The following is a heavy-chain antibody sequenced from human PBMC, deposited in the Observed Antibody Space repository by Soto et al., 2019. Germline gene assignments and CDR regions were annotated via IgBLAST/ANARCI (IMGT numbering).Heavy chain of an antibody. CDR2: ISSSSSYI. J-gene: IGHJ6*03. D-gene: IGHD4-17*01. CDR3: ARVRFRGDHGRYYYYYMDV. CDR1: GFTFSSYS. V-gene: IGHV3-21*01. Sequence: EVQLVESGGGLVKPGGSLRLSCAASGFTFSSYSMNWVRQAPGKGLEWVSSISSSSSYIYYADSVKGRFTISRDNAKNSLYLQMNSLRAEDTAVYYCARVRFRGDHGRYYYYYMDVWGKGTTVTVSS.